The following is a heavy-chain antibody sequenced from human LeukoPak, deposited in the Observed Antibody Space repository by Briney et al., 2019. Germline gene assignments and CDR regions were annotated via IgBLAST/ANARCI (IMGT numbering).Heavy chain of an antibody. CDR1: GFTFTTYC. V-gene: IGHV3-7*01. Sequence: GGSLRLSCAASGFTFTTYCMNWVRQAPGKGLEWVANIKHDGSETNYVDSVKGRFTISRDNAANTLFLQMNSLRADDTAVYYCARDSGPGSALHLWFGNVPYYFDYWGQGPLVTVSS. CDR3: ARDSGPGSALHLWFGNVPYYFDY. D-gene: IGHD3-10*01. J-gene: IGHJ4*02. CDR2: IKHDGSET.